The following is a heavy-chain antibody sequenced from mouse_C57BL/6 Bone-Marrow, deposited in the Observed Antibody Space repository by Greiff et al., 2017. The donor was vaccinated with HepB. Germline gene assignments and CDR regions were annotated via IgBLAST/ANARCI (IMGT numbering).Heavy chain of an antibody. CDR2: ISSGGSYT. J-gene: IGHJ4*01. V-gene: IGHV5-6*01. CDR1: GFTFSSYG. D-gene: IGHD1-1*01. Sequence: EVQVVESGGDLVKPGGSLKLSCAASGFTFSSYGMSWVRQTPDKRLEWVATISSGGSYTYYPDSVKGRFTISRDNAKNTLYLQMSSLKSEDTAMYYCARLFITTVVATSGAMDYWGQGTSVTVSS. CDR3: ARLFITTVVATSGAMDY.